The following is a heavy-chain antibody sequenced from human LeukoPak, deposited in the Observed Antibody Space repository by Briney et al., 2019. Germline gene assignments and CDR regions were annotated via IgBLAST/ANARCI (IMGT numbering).Heavy chain of an antibody. CDR2: ISSSSSYI. Sequence: PGGSLRLSCAASGFTFSSYSMNWVRQAPGKGLEWVSSISSSSSYIYYADSVKGRFTISRDNAKNSLYLQMNSLRAEDTAVYYCAGGLDYYDSSGSPHFDYWGQGTLVIISS. J-gene: IGHJ4*02. CDR3: AGGLDYYDSSGSPHFDY. D-gene: IGHD3-22*01. CDR1: GFTFSSYS. V-gene: IGHV3-21*01.